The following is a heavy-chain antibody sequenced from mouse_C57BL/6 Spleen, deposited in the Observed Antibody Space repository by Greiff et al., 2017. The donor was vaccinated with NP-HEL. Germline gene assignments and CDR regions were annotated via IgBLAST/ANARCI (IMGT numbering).Heavy chain of an antibody. CDR1: GYSITSGYY. CDR2: ISYDGSN. J-gene: IGHJ4*01. Sequence: EVQLQESGPGLVKPSQSLSLTCSVTGYSITSGYYWNWIRQFPGNKLEWMGYISYDGSNNYNPSLKNRISITRDTSKNQFFLKLNSVTTEDTATYYCAREWLYYYAMDYWGQGTSVTVSS. D-gene: IGHD2-2*01. CDR3: AREWLYYYAMDY. V-gene: IGHV3-6*01.